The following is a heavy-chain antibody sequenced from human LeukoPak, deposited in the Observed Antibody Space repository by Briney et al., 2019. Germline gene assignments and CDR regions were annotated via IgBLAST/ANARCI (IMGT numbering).Heavy chain of an antibody. D-gene: IGHD3-3*01. Sequence: GGSLRLSCAASGFPFSRYAMSWARQGPGEGQEWLSGISDSGGITYYADSVKGRFTISRDNSKNTLHLQMNSLRADDTALYFCARRLTLRFDAFAVWGPGTVVTVSS. CDR1: GFPFSRYA. J-gene: IGHJ3*01. CDR3: ARRLTLRFDAFAV. V-gene: IGHV3-23*01. CDR2: ISDSGGIT.